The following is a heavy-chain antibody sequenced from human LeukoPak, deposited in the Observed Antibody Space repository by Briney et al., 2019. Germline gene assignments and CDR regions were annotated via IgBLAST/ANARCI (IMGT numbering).Heavy chain of an antibody. D-gene: IGHD4-17*01. CDR3: ARDRGGLATVTKALDY. J-gene: IGHJ4*02. Sequence: GGSLRLSCAASGFTFSSYSMNWVRQAPGKGLEWVSSISSSSSYIYYADSVKGRFTISRDNSKNTLYLQMNSLRAEDTAVYYCARDRGGLATVTKALDYWGQGTLVTVSS. CDR2: ISSSSSYI. CDR1: GFTFSSYS. V-gene: IGHV3-21*01.